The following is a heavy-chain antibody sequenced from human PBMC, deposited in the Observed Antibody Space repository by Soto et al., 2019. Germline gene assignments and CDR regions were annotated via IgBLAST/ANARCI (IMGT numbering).Heavy chain of an antibody. Sequence: GGSLRLSCAASGFTFSSYAMSWVRQAPGKGLEWVSAISGSGGSTYYADSVKGRFTISRDNSKNTLYLQMNSLRAEDTAVYYCAKALTFEQGVVNLYYYYGMDVWGQGTTVTVSS. V-gene: IGHV3-23*01. CDR3: AKALTFEQGVVNLYYYYGMDV. CDR1: GFTFSSYA. J-gene: IGHJ6*02. D-gene: IGHD3-3*01. CDR2: ISGSGGST.